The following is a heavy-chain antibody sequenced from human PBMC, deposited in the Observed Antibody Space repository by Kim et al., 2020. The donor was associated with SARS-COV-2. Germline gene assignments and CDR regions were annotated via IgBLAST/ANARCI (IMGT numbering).Heavy chain of an antibody. Sequence: SADFVRGRFTTSRDNPKTTVYLQMNSLRAEDTAVYYCAGICGTTSCSDDYWGQGTLVTVSS. J-gene: IGHJ4*02. D-gene: IGHD2-2*01. V-gene: IGHV3-23*01. CDR3: AGICGTTSCSDDY.